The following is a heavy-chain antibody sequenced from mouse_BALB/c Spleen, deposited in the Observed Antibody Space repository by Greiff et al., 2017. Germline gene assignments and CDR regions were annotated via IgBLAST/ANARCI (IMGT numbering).Heavy chain of an antibody. Sequence: DVKLQESGTVLARPGASVKMSCKASGYTFTSYWMHWVKQRPGQGLEWIGAIYPGNSDTSYNQKFKGKAKLTAVTSTSTAYMELSSLTNEDSAVYYCSIYYDYDGGYAMDYWGQGTSVTVSS. CDR1: GYTFTSYW. CDR3: SIYYDYDGGYAMDY. V-gene: IGHV1-5*01. CDR2: IYPGNSDT. J-gene: IGHJ4*01. D-gene: IGHD2-4*01.